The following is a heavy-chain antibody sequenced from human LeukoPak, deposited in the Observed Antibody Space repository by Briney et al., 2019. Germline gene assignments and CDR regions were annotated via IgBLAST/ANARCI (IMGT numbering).Heavy chain of an antibody. D-gene: IGHD3-9*01. V-gene: IGHV4-34*01. CDR3: ARGGSTLHSAGGHDIEFYYYYYMDV. CDR2: INHSGST. Sequence: PSETLSLTCAVYGGSFSGYYWSWIRQPPGKGLEWIGEINHSGSTNHNPSLKSRVTMSLDTSKNQFSLKLYSVTAADTAVYYCARGGSTLHSAGGHDIEFYYYYYMDVWGKGTTVTISS. J-gene: IGHJ6*03. CDR1: GGSFSGYY.